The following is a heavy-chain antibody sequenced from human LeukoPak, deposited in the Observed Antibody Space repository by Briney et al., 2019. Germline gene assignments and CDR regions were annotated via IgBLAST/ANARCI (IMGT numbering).Heavy chain of an antibody. V-gene: IGHV4-34*01. J-gene: IGHJ6*03. Sequence: SETLSLTCAVYGGSFSGYYWSWIRQPPGKGLEWVGEINHSGSTNYNPSLTSRGTISVDTAKTHFSRKLSSVTAADRAVYYCARSIVGATSLYYYYYMDVWGKGTTVTVSS. CDR2: INHSGST. CDR3: ARSIVGATSLYYYYYMDV. CDR1: GGSFSGYY. D-gene: IGHD1-26*01.